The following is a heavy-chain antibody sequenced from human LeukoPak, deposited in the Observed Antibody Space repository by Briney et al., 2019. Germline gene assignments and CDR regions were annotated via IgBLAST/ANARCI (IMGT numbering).Heavy chain of an antibody. D-gene: IGHD1-1*01. V-gene: IGHV1-69*05. J-gene: IGHJ6*02. CDR3: ARVSPGQNYYYYGMDV. CDR2: IIPIFGTA. CDR1: GGTFSSYA. Sequence: SVKVSCKASGGTFSSYAISWVRQAPGQGLEWMGGIIPIFGTANYAQKFQGRVTITTDESTSTAYMELSSLRSEDTAVYYCARVSPGQNYYYYGMDVWGQGTTVTVSS.